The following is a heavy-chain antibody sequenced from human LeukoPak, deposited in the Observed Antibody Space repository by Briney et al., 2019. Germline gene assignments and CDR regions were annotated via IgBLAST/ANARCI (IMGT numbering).Heavy chain of an antibody. V-gene: IGHV1-69*13. CDR1: GGTFSSYA. CDR2: IIPIFGTA. D-gene: IGHD2-2*01. Sequence: ASVNVSFKASGGTFSSYAISWVRQATGQGLEWMGGIIPIFGTANYAQKFQGRVTITADESTSTAYMELSSLRSEDTAVYYCARDLPRDIVVVPAAPTMWFDPWGQGTLVTVSS. CDR3: ARDLPRDIVVVPAAPTMWFDP. J-gene: IGHJ5*02.